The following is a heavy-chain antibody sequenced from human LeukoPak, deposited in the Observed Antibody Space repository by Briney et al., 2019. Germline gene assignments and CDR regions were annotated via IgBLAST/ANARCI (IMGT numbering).Heavy chain of an antibody. CDR2: ISGSGGST. D-gene: IGHD2-2*01. CDR1: GFTFTTYA. CDR3: AKLAREYCSSTTCPNWFDP. J-gene: IGHJ5*02. V-gene: IGHV3-23*01. Sequence: PGGSLRLSCAASGFTFTTYAMTWVRQAPRKGPEWVSAISGSGGSTYYADSVKGRFTISRDNSKNTLYLQMNSLRAEDTAVYYCAKLAREYCSSTTCPNWFDPWGQGALVTVSS.